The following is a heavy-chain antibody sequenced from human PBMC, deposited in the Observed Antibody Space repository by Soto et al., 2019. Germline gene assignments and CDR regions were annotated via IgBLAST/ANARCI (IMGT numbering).Heavy chain of an antibody. J-gene: IGHJ3*02. Sequence: GGSLRLSCAASGFTFSSYAMSWVRQAPGKGLEWVSAISGSGGSTYYADSVKGRFTISRDNSKNTLYLQMNSLRAEDTAVYYCAKDRPSIVVVPAAMGPRHAFDIWGQGTMVTVSS. CDR1: GFTFSSYA. CDR3: AKDRPSIVVVPAAMGPRHAFDI. V-gene: IGHV3-23*01. CDR2: ISGSGGST. D-gene: IGHD2-2*01.